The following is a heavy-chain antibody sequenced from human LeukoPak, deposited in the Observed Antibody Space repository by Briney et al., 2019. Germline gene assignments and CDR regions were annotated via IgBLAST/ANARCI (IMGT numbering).Heavy chain of an antibody. V-gene: IGHV1-18*01. CDR2: ISAQHGQT. CDR3: AGSLGYCTSNVCYLKY. D-gene: IGHD2-8*01. CDR1: GYSENFYG. J-gene: IGHJ4*02. Sequence: ASVKVSCKTSGYSENFYGITWVRQVAGQGLEWMGWISAQHGQTEYAPNSQDRVTMTTNTYTNTAYMELRSLRSDDTAVYYCAGSLGYCTSNVCYLKYWGQGTLVTVSS.